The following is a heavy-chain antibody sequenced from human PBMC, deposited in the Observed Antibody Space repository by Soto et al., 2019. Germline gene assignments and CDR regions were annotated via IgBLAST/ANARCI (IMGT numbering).Heavy chain of an antibody. CDR1: GFTFSSYA. CDR3: AKEHSWSSGSYARDAFDI. J-gene: IGHJ3*02. CDR2: ISGSGGST. D-gene: IGHD1-26*01. Sequence: GGSLRLSCAASGFTFSSYAMSWVRQAPGKGLEWVSAISGSGGSTYYADSVKGRFTISRDNSKNTLYLQMNSLRAEDTAVYYCAKEHSWSSGSYARDAFDIWGQGTMVTVSS. V-gene: IGHV3-23*01.